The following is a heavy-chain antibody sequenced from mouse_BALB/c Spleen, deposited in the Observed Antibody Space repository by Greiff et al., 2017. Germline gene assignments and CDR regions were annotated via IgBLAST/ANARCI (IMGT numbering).Heavy chain of an antibody. CDR3: TRGQGGNYY. CDR1: GYTFTSYW. CDR2: IYPGSGST. D-gene: IGHD2-1*01. Sequence: LQQPGSELVRPGASVKLSCKASGYTFTSYWMHWVKQRPGQGLEWIGNIYPGSGSTNYDEKFKSKATLTVDTSSSTAYMQLSSPTSEDSAVYYCTRGQGGNYYWGQGTTLTVSS. J-gene: IGHJ2*01. V-gene: IGHV1S22*01.